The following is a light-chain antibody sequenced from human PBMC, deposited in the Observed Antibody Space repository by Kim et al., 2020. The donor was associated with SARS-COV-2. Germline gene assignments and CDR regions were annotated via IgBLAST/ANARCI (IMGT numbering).Light chain of an antibody. CDR2: DVT. J-gene: IGLJ3*02. Sequence: QSALTQPRSVPGSPGQSVTISCTGTSSDVGGYIYVSWYQHHPGKAPKLMIYDVTKRPSGVPDRFSGSKSGNTASLTISGLQAEDEADYYCCSYAGSYWVFGGGTQLTVL. CDR1: SSDVGGYIY. CDR3: CSYAGSYWV. V-gene: IGLV2-11*01.